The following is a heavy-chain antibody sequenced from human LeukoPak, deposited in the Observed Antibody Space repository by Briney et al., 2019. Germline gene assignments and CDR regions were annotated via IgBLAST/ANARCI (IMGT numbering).Heavy chain of an antibody. CDR1: GFTFSNYW. V-gene: IGHV3-74*01. Sequence: PGGSLRLSCAASGFTFSNYWMHWVRQAPGKGLVWVSRIDGDGSSTNYADSVKGRFTISRDNAKNTLYLQMNSLRAEDTAVYYCARGWDSRPGVAFDWGQGTLVTVSS. CDR2: IDGDGSST. D-gene: IGHD2-8*01. J-gene: IGHJ4*02. CDR3: ARGWDSRPGVAFD.